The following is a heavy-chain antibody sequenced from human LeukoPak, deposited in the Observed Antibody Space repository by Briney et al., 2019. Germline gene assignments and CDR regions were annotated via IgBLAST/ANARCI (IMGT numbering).Heavy chain of an antibody. J-gene: IGHJ6*03. V-gene: IGHV3-23*01. CDR3: ARESSGWFTYYYYYMDV. CDR2: ISGSGGST. CDR1: GFTFSSYG. Sequence: PGGSLRLSCAASGFTFSSYGMSWVRQAPGKGLEWVSAISGSGGSTYYADSVKGRFTISRDNSKNTQYLQMNSLRAEDTAVYYCARESSGWFTYYYYYMDVWGKGTTVTVSS. D-gene: IGHD6-19*01.